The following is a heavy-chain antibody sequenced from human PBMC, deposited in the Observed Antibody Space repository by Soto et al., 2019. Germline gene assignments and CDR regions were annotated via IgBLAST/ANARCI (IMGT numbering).Heavy chain of an antibody. Sequence: PGGSLRLSCAASGFTFSSYGMHWVRQAPGKGLEWVAVISYDGSNKYYADSVKGRFTISRDNSKNTLYLQMNSLRAEDTAVYYCAKDRRSVHDYGDPYYFDYRGQGTLVTVSS. J-gene: IGHJ4*02. CDR3: AKDRRSVHDYGDPYYFDY. V-gene: IGHV3-30*18. D-gene: IGHD4-17*01. CDR2: ISYDGSNK. CDR1: GFTFSSYG.